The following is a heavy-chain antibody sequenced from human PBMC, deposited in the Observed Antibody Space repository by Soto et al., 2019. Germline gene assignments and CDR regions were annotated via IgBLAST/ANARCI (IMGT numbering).Heavy chain of an antibody. D-gene: IGHD3-10*01. Sequence: GGSLRLSCAASGFTFSSYAMSWVRQAPGKGLEWVSAISGSGGSTYYADSVKGRFTISRDNSKNTLYLQMNSLRAKDTAVYYCAKTGSGSYYNNLDPWFDPWGQGTLVTVSS. CDR1: GFTFSSYA. CDR2: ISGSGGST. V-gene: IGHV3-23*01. J-gene: IGHJ5*02. CDR3: AKTGSGSYYNNLDPWFDP.